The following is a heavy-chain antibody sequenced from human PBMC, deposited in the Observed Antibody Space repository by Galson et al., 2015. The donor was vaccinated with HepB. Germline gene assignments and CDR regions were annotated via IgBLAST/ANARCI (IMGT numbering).Heavy chain of an antibody. V-gene: IGHV3-11*06. D-gene: IGHD7-27*01. Sequence: SLRLSCAASGFTFSDYYMSWIRQAPGKGLEWVSYISSSSSYTNYADSVKGRFTISRDNAKNSLYLQMNSLRAEDTAVYYCARDSGLGIRRYYGMDVWGQGTTVTVSS. J-gene: IGHJ6*02. CDR3: ARDSGLGIRRYYGMDV. CDR2: ISSSSSYT. CDR1: GFTFSDYY.